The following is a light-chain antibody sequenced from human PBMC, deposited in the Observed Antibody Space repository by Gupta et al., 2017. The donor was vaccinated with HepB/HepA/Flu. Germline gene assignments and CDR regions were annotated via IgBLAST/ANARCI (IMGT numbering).Light chain of an antibody. CDR2: EVS. CDR1: SGDIGSFNL. Sequence: QPALPHPASVSGSPGQSITISCTGTSGDIGSFNLVSWYQQDPGKAPKLMIYEVSERPSGVSNRFSGSKSGNTASLTISGLRAEDEADYHCCSYAGRNTVIFGGGTKLTVL. CDR3: CSYAGRNTVI. V-gene: IGLV2-23*02. J-gene: IGLJ2*01.